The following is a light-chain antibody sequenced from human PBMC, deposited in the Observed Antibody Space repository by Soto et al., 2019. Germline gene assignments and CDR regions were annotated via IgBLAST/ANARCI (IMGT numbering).Light chain of an antibody. Sequence: DIQITHSPSSLSASVLYRVTITCRASQSISSYLNWYQQKPGKAPKLLIYAASSLQSGVPSRFSGSGSGTDFTLTISSLQPEDFATYYCQQSYSTPSTFGQGTKVDIK. J-gene: IGKJ1*01. V-gene: IGKV1-39*01. CDR1: QSISSY. CDR2: AAS. CDR3: QQSYSTPST.